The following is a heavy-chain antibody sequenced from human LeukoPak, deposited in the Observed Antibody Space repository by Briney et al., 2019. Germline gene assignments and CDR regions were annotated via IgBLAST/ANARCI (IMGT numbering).Heavy chain of an antibody. CDR1: GFTFSSYS. CDR2: ISSSSSTI. D-gene: IGHD3-3*01. V-gene: IGHV3-48*01. J-gene: IGHJ6*03. CDR3: ARATHTIFGVGTYYYYDYMDV. Sequence: SGGSLRLSCAASGFTFSSYSTNWVRQAPGKGLEWVSYISSSSSTIYYADSVKGRFTISRDNAKNSLYVQMNSLRAEDTAVYYCARATHTIFGVGTYYYYDYMDVWGRGTTVTVSS.